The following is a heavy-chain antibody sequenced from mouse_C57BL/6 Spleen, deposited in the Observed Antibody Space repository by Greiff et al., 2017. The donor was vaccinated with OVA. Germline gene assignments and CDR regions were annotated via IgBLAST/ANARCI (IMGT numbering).Heavy chain of an antibody. Sequence: VQLKQPGAELVRPGTSVKLSCKASGYTFTSYWRHGVKQRRGEGGEGIGVIDPSDSYTNYNQKFKGKATLTVDTSSSTAYMQLSSLTSEDSAVYYCARNYGSSYKDAMDYWGQGTSVTVSS. V-gene: IGHV1-59*01. CDR2: IDPSDSYT. D-gene: IGHD1-1*01. CDR1: GYTFTSYW. J-gene: IGHJ4*01. CDR3: ARNYGSSYKDAMDY.